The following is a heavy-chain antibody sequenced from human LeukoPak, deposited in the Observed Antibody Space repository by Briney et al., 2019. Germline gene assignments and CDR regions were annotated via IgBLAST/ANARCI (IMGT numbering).Heavy chain of an antibody. D-gene: IGHD1-1*01. Sequence: PGGSLRLSCAASGLTFSSYAMSWVRQAPGKGLEWVSTISGSGGSTYYADSVKGRFTISRDNSKNTLSLQMNSLRAEDTAMYYCAKDVTTGTLALDYWGQGTLVTVSS. J-gene: IGHJ4*02. CDR3: AKDVTTGTLALDY. CDR1: GLTFSSYA. CDR2: ISGSGGST. V-gene: IGHV3-23*01.